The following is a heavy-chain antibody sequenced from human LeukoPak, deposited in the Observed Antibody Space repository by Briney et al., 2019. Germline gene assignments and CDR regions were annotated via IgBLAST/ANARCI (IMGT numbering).Heavy chain of an antibody. J-gene: IGHJ3*02. V-gene: IGHV3-23*01. CDR1: GFTFSSYA. Sequence: GGSLRLSCAASGFTFSSYAMSWVRQAPGKGLEWVSAISGSGGSTYYADPVKGRFTISRDNSKNTLYLQMNSLRAEDTAVYYCAKGYCSGGSCYFEAFDIWGQGTMVTVSS. CDR2: ISGSGGST. CDR3: AKGYCSGGSCYFEAFDI. D-gene: IGHD2-15*01.